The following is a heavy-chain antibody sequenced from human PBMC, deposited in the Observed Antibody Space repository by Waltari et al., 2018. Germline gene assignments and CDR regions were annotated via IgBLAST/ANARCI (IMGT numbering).Heavy chain of an antibody. CDR3: ATVLMYYYDSSGSDAFDI. Sequence: EVQLVQSGAEVKKPGATVKISCKASGYTFTDYYMHWVQQAPGNGLEWMGRVDPEDGETIYAEKFQGRVTITADTSTDTAYMELSSLRSEDTAVYYCATVLMYYYDSSGSDAFDIWGQGTMVTVSS. CDR1: GYTFTDYY. D-gene: IGHD3-22*01. V-gene: IGHV1-69-2*01. CDR2: VDPEDGET. J-gene: IGHJ3*02.